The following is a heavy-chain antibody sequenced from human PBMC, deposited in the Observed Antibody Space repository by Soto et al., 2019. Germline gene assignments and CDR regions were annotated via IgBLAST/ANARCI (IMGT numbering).Heavy chain of an antibody. CDR2: IIPIFGTA. Sequence: QVQLVQSGAEVKKPGSSVKVSCKASGGTFSSYAISWVRQAPGQGLEWMGGIIPIFGTANYAQKFQGRVRITADESKSTPYMELGSLGSEDTAVHYCASVPNGYSYDHYGMDVWGQGTTVTVSS. J-gene: IGHJ6*02. CDR1: GGTFSSYA. V-gene: IGHV1-69*12. D-gene: IGHD5-18*01. CDR3: ASVPNGYSYDHYGMDV.